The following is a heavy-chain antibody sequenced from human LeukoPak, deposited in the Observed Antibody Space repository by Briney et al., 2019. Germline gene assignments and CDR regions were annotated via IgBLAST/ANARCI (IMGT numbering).Heavy chain of an antibody. CDR3: ARESVITFGGVIVIPAVDY. Sequence: ASVKVSCKSSGYTFTNYYIHWVRQAPGQGLEWMGIINPSGGSTTYAQGFQDRVTMTRDTSTTTAYMELRSLTSDDTAIYYCARESVITFGGVIVIPAVDYWGQGTLVTVPS. CDR2: INPSGGST. CDR1: GYTFTNYY. D-gene: IGHD3-16*02. J-gene: IGHJ4*02. V-gene: IGHV1-46*01.